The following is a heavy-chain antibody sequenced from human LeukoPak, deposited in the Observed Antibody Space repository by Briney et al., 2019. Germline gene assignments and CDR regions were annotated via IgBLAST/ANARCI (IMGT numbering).Heavy chain of an antibody. Sequence: ASVKVSCKTSGYTFTSYEINWVRQATGQGLEWMGWMNPNSGNTGYAQNFQGRVTMTRNTSITTAYMELSSLRSEDTAVYYCARARGSGWAWYFVYWGQGTLVTVSS. CDR1: GYTFTSYE. D-gene: IGHD6-19*01. J-gene: IGHJ4*02. CDR2: MNPNSGNT. V-gene: IGHV1-8*02. CDR3: ARARGSGWAWYFVY.